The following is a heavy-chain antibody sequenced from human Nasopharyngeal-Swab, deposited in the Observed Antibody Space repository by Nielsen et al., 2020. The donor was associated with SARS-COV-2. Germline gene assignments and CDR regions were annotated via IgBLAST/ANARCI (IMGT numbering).Heavy chain of an antibody. CDR2: ISTAIGNT. CDR1: GYTFTNYP. D-gene: IGHD1-26*01. J-gene: IGHJ5*01. Sequence: ASVKVSCKASGYTFTNYPISWVRQAPGQGLEWMGWISTAIGNTNYAQKVQGRVTMTTDTSTSTVYMEVRSLRSDDTAVYYCARDRTTGSYDSWGQGTLVTVSS. V-gene: IGHV1-18*01. CDR3: ARDRTTGSYDS.